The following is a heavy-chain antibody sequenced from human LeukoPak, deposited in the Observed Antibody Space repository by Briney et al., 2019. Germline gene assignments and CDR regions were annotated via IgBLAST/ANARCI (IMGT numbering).Heavy chain of an antibody. CDR1: GYTFTGYY. CDR3: AREPPFHTAQYYYGMDV. CDR2: INPNSGGT. J-gene: IGHJ6*02. D-gene: IGHD4-17*01. V-gene: IGHV1-2*04. Sequence: ASVKVSCKASGYTFTGYYMHWVRQAPGQGLEWMGWINPNSGGTNYAQKFQGWVTMTRDTSISTAYMELSRLRSDDTAVCYCAREPPFHTAQYYYGMDVWGQGTTVTVSS.